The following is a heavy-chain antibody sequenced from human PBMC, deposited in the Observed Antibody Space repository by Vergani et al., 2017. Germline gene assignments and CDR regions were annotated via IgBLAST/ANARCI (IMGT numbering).Heavy chain of an antibody. CDR3: ARDSGELAFDY. CDR1: GFTFSSYE. V-gene: IGHV3-48*03. Sequence: EVQLVESGGGLVKPGGSLRLSCAASGFTFSSYEMNWVRQAPGKGLEWVSYISSSGSTIYYADSVKGRFTISRDNAKNTLYLQMNSLRAEDTAVYYCARDSGELAFDYWGQGTLVTVSS. CDR2: ISSSGSTI. D-gene: IGHD3-10*01. J-gene: IGHJ4*02.